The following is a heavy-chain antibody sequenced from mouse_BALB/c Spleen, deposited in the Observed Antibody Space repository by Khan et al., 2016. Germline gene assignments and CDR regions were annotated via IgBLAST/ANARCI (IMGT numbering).Heavy chain of an antibody. CDR1: GFTFSSYA. V-gene: IGHV5-6-5*01. CDR2: ISSGGSS. CDR3: ASKVYYFDY. Sequence: EVELVESGGGLVKPGGSLKLSCAASGFTFSSYAMSWVRQTPEKRLEWVASISSGGSSFYPDIVKDRFTISRDNARNILYLQMSSLRSEDTAMYYCASKVYYFDYWGQGTTLTVSS. J-gene: IGHJ2*01.